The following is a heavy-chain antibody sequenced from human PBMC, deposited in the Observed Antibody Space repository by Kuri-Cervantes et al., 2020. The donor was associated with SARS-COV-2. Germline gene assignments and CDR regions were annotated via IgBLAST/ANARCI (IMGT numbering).Heavy chain of an antibody. CDR3: ARGVVPAALFDY. V-gene: IGHV3-21*01. CDR2: ISSSSSYI. J-gene: IGHJ4*02. Sequence: GSLRLSCAASGFTFSSYSMNWVRQAPGKGLEWVSSISSSSSYIYYADSVKGRFTISRDNAKNSLYLQMNSLRAEDTAVYYCARGVVPAALFDYWGQGTLVTVSS. D-gene: IGHD2-2*01. CDR1: GFTFSSYS.